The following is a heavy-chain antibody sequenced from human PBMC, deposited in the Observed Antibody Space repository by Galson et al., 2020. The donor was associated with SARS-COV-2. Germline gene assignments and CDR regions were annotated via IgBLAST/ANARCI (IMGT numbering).Heavy chain of an antibody. Sequence: GESLKISCAASGFTFSSYSMNWVRQAPGKGLELVSSISSSSSYIYYADSVKGRFTISRDNAKNSLYLQMNSLRAEDTAVYYCARDRGAWFGEFQPYFDYWGQGTLVTVSS. V-gene: IGHV3-21*01. CDR2: ISSSSSYI. J-gene: IGHJ4*02. CDR1: GFTFSSYS. CDR3: ARDRGAWFGEFQPYFDY. D-gene: IGHD3-10*01.